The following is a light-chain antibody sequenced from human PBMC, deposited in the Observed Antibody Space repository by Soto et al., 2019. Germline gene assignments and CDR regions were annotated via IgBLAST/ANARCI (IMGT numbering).Light chain of an antibody. V-gene: IGKV3-20*01. CDR1: QSVSSSY. J-gene: IGKJ1*01. CDR3: QNYHSAPWT. Sequence: EIVLTQSPGTLSLSPGERATLSCRASQSVSSSYLAWYQQKPGQAPRLLIYGASSRATGIPDRFSGSGSGTDFTLTISSLQPEDVATYYCQNYHSAPWTFGQGTKVDIK. CDR2: GAS.